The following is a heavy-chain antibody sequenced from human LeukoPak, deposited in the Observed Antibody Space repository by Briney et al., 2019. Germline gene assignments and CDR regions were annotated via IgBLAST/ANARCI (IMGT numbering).Heavy chain of an antibody. CDR3: ARLEDGWELQNAFDI. CDR1: GYSFTSYW. V-gene: IGHV5-51*01. J-gene: IGHJ3*02. Sequence: HGESLKISLKGSGYSFTSYWFGWVREMPGKGQECMGSIYPGYSDTRYCPSLPRQVTISADKSISTAYLQWSSLKASDTAMYYCARLEDGWELQNAFDIWGQGTMVTVSS. CDR2: IYPGYSDT. D-gene: IGHD1-26*01.